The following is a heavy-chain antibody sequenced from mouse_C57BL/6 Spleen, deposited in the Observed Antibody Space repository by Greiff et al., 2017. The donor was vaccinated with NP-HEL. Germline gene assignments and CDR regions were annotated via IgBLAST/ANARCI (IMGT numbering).Heavy chain of an antibody. CDR1: GYAFTNYL. V-gene: IGHV1-54*01. Sequence: QVQLQQSGAELVRPGTSVKVSCKASGYAFTNYLIEWVKQRPGQGLEWIGVINPGSGGTNYNEKFKGKATLTVDKSSSTAYMQLSSLTSEDSAVYYCAPYYGSFAYWGQGTLVTVSA. CDR3: APYYGSFAY. CDR2: INPGSGGT. J-gene: IGHJ3*01. D-gene: IGHD2-9*01.